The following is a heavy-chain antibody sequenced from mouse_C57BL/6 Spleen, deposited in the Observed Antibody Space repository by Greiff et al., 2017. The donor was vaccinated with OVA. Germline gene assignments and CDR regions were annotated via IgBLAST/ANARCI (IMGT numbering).Heavy chain of an antibody. J-gene: IGHJ2*01. V-gene: IGHV1-66*01. D-gene: IGHD2-3*01. CDR3: ARKGDYGYYVGDY. CDR2: IYPGSGNT. CDR1: GYSFTSYY. Sequence: QVQLQQSGPELVKPGASVKISCKASGYSFTSYYIHWVKQRPGQGLEWIGWIYPGSGNTKYNEKFKGKATLTADTSSSTAYMQLRSLTSEDSAVYYCARKGDYGYYVGDYWGQGTTLTVSS.